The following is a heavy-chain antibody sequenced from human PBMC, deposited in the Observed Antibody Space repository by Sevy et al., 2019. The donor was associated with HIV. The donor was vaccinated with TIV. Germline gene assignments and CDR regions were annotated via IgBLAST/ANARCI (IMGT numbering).Heavy chain of an antibody. J-gene: IGHJ3*02. CDR3: ARGYYDSSGYYYLDI. D-gene: IGHD3-22*01. CDR2: IYYSGST. Sequence: SETLSLTCTVSGGSISSGGYYWSWLRQHPGKGLEWIGYIYYSGSTYYNPSLKSRVTITVDTSKNQFSLKLSSVTAADTAVYYCARGYYDSSGYYYLDIWGQGTMVTVSS. V-gene: IGHV4-31*03. CDR1: GGSISSGGYY.